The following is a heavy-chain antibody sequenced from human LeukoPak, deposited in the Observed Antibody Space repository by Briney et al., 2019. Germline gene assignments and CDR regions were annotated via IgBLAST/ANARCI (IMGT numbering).Heavy chain of an antibody. CDR3: ARSYSSSDHYYYYGMDV. CDR2: INYIRTT. V-gene: IGHV4-61*01. CDR1: GGSVSSGNYY. D-gene: IGHD6-13*01. Sequence: SETLSLTCTVSGGSVSSGNYYWSWIRQPPGKGLEWIGYINYIRTTDYNPSLKSRVTISLDTSKNRFSLKLSSVTAADTAMYYCARSYSSSDHYYYYGMDVWGQGTTVTVSS. J-gene: IGHJ6*02.